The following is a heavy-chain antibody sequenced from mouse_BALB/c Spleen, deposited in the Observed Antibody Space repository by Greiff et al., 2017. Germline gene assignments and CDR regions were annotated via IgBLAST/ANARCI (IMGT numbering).Heavy chain of an antibody. Sequence: EVKVVESGGGLVKPGGSLKLSCAASGFAFSSYDMSWVRQTPEKRLEWVAYISSGGGSTYYPDTVKGRFTISRDNAKNTLYLQMSSLKSEDTAMYYCARRTGFDYWGQGTTLTVSS. D-gene: IGHD4-1*01. CDR2: ISSGGGST. J-gene: IGHJ2*01. CDR1: GFAFSSYD. CDR3: ARRTGFDY. V-gene: IGHV5-12-1*01.